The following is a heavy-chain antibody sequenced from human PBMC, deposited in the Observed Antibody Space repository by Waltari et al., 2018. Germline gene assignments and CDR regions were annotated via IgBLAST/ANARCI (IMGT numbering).Heavy chain of an antibody. CDR3: ASLQYRGEGY. Sequence: QVQLRQWGAGRWRPSETLSPTCAVFVGSFIVYYWRWIRQPPGKGLEWIGEINHSGSTNYNPSLKSRVTISVDTSKNQFSLKLSSVTAADTAVYYCASLQYRGEGYWGQGTLVTVSS. CDR1: VGSFIVYY. J-gene: IGHJ4*02. CDR2: INHSGST. V-gene: IGHV4-34*01. D-gene: IGHD4-4*01.